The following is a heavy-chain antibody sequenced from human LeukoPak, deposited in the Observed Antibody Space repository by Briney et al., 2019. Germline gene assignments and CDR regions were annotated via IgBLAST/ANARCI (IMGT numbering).Heavy chain of an antibody. CDR2: INSDGSST. Sequence: GGSLRLSCAASGFTFNNYWMHWVRQAQGKGLMWVSRINSDGSSTAYADPVKGRFTISRDNAKNTLSLQMNSLRAEDTAVYYCAVSKNFDYWGQGTLVTVSS. D-gene: IGHD2/OR15-2a*01. J-gene: IGHJ4*02. CDR3: AVSKNFDY. CDR1: GFTFNNYW. V-gene: IGHV3-74*03.